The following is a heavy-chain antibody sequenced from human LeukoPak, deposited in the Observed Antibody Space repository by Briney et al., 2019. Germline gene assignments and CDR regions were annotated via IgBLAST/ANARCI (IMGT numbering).Heavy chain of an antibody. D-gene: IGHD3-16*01. CDR2: INPDNGAT. J-gene: IGHJ4*02. CDR1: GYTFTCNY. CDR3: AWGGGLDPLEF. Sequence: PSAKDSRKASGYTFTCNYLHWVRQAPGHQLEWMGWINPDNGATDHSQKFQARVTVTRDLSTSTSYMELNMLTSDDTAIYFCAWGGGLDPLEFGGQGTMVIVSS. V-gene: IGHV1-2*02.